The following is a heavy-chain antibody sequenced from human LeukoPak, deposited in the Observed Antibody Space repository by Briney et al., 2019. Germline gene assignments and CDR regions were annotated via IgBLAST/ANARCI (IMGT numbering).Heavy chain of an antibody. D-gene: IGHD6-19*01. CDR1: GFTFSSYW. CDR2: INSDGSST. J-gene: IGHJ4*02. CDR3: ARGRQWLVKLFDY. Sequence: GGSLRLSCAASGFTFSSYWMHWVRHAPGKGLVWVSRINSDGSSTSYADSVKGRFTISRDNAKNTLYLQMNSLRAEDTAVYYCARGRQWLVKLFDYWGQGTLVTVSS. V-gene: IGHV3-74*01.